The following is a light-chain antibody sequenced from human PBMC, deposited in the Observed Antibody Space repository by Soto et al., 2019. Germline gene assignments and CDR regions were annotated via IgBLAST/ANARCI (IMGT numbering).Light chain of an antibody. CDR3: SSYAGSSTLV. V-gene: IGLV2-14*01. Sequence: QSALTQPASVSGSPGQSITISCTGSSSDVGSYDHVSWYQQHPGNAPKLMIYEVTYRPSGVSNRFSGSKSGNTASLTISGLQAEDEAHYYCSSYAGSSTLVFGGGTKLTVL. CDR2: EVT. CDR1: SSDVGSYDH. J-gene: IGLJ2*01.